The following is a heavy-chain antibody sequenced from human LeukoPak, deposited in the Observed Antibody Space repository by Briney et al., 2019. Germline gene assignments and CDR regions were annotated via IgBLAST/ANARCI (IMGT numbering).Heavy chain of an antibody. D-gene: IGHD2-2*01. V-gene: IGHV3-73*01. CDR2: IRDKANSYAT. Sequence: PGGSLRLSCAASGFTFSSYAMHWVRQASGKGLEWVGRIRDKANSYATAYIASVKGRFTISRDDSKNTAYLQMSSLKTEDTAVYYCTRWDCTTTGCYPFDYWGQGTLVTVS. J-gene: IGHJ4*02. CDR1: GFTFSSYA. CDR3: TRWDCTTTGCYPFDY.